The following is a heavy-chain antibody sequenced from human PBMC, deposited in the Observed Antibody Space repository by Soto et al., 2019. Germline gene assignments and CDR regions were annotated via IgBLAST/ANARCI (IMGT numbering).Heavy chain of an antibody. V-gene: IGHV3-53*01. CDR3: AKGPDRVVPAAIPFDY. Sequence: AGGSLRLSCAASGFTVSSNYMSWVRQAPGKGLEWVSVIYSGGSTYYADSVKGRFTISRDNSKNTLYLQMNSLRAEDTAVYYCAKGPDRVVPAAIPFDYWGQGTLVTVSS. CDR1: GFTVSSNY. J-gene: IGHJ4*02. CDR2: IYSGGST. D-gene: IGHD2-2*01.